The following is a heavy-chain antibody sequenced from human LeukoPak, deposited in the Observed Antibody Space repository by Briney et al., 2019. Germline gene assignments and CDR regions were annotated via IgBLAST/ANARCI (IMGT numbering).Heavy chain of an antibody. J-gene: IGHJ4*02. CDR1: EFTFSSYW. D-gene: IGHD3-16*01. Sequence: GGSLRLSCAASEFTFSSYWMSWVRQAPGKGLEWVANIKQDGGQIYYLESVKGRFTVSRDNAKNSLYLQMNSLRAEDTAVYYCARLGARQMLGYWGQGTLVTVSS. CDR3: ARLGARQMLGY. CDR2: IKQDGGQI. V-gene: IGHV3-7*01.